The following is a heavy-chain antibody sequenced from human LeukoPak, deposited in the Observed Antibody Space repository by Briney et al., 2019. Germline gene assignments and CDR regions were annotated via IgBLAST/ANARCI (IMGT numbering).Heavy chain of an antibody. J-gene: IGHJ6*03. CDR3: ARAGSSNYYYYYMDV. Sequence: GGSLRLSCAASGFTFSSYSMNWVRQVPGKGLEWVSSISSSSSYIYYADSVKGRFTISRDNAKNSLYLQMNSLRAEDTAVYYCARAGSSNYYYYYMDVWGKGTTVTVSS. CDR2: ISSSSSYI. V-gene: IGHV3-21*01. CDR1: GFTFSSYS. D-gene: IGHD6-13*01.